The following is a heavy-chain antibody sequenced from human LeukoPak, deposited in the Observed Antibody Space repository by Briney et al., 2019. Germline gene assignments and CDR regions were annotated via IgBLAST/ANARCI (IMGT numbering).Heavy chain of an antibody. CDR1: GGSISSYY. J-gene: IGHJ4*02. Sequence: PSETLSLTCTVSGGSISSYYWSWIRQPPGKGLEWIGYIYYSGSTNYNPSLKSRVTISVDTSKNQFSLKLSSVTAADTAVYYCARGRLNDFWSGYHGWGQGTLVIVSS. CDR2: IYYSGST. V-gene: IGHV4-59*12. CDR3: ARGRLNDFWSGYHG. D-gene: IGHD3-3*01.